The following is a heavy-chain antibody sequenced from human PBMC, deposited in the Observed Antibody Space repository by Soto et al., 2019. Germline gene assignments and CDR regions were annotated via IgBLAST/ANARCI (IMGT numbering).Heavy chain of an antibody. CDR1: GFSVSTGGVG. J-gene: IGHJ6*02. CDR2: IYWDDDK. Sequence: QITLKESGPTLVKPTQTLTLTCTFSGFSVSTGGVGVAWIRQPPGKALEWLALIYWDDDKRYSPFLQGRVTITKVTSKNQGVLTMTNLDPVDTATYFCAHKGGRGAGMGGWGQGTTVTGSS. D-gene: IGHD2-15*01. V-gene: IGHV2-5*02. CDR3: AHKGGRGAGMGG.